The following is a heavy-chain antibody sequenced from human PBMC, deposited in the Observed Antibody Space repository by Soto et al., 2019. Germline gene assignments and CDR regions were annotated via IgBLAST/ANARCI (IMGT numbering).Heavy chain of an antibody. CDR3: ARAELDMPTP. CDR1: GFTFSDYY. J-gene: IGHJ5*02. D-gene: IGHD1-26*01. V-gene: IGHV3-11*06. Sequence: GSLRLSCAASGFTFSDYYMSWIRQAPGKGLEWVSYISTNVDYTNYADSVKGRFILSRDNSMNTVYLQMNSLRVEDTAVYYCARAELDMPTPWGQGTLVTVSS. CDR2: ISTNVDYT.